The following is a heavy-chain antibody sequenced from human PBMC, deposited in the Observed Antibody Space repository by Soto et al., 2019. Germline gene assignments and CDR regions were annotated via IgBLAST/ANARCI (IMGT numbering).Heavy chain of an antibody. CDR1: GGSISSYY. D-gene: IGHD6-6*01. Sequence: PXETLSLTCTVAGGSISSYYWSWIRQPAGKGLEWIGRIYTSGSTNYNPSLKSRVTMSVDTSKNQFSLKLSSVTAADTAVYYCARQRLVASWFDHWGQGTLVTVSS. J-gene: IGHJ5*02. V-gene: IGHV4-4*07. CDR2: IYTSGST. CDR3: ARQRLVASWFDH.